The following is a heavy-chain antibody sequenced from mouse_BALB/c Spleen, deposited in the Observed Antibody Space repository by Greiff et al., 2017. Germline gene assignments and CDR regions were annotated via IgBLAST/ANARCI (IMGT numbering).Heavy chain of an antibody. CDR3: ARDKGDYYGSSHYFDY. CDR1: GFTFTDYY. D-gene: IGHD1-1*01. V-gene: IGHV7-3*02. Sequence: DVMLVESGGGLVQPGGSLRLSCATSGFTFTDYYMSWVRQPPGKALEWLGFIRNKANGYTTEYSASEKGRFTISRDNSQSILYLQMNTLRAEDSATYYCARDKGDYYGSSHYFDYWGQGTTLTVSS. CDR2: IRNKANGYTT. J-gene: IGHJ2*01.